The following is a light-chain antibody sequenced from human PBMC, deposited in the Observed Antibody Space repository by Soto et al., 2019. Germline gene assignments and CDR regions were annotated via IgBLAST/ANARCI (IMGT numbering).Light chain of an antibody. V-gene: IGLV2-11*01. CDR2: DVS. CDR3: CSYAGSNTLA. J-gene: IGLJ2*01. CDR1: IRDIGGYNF. Sequence: QSVLTQPRSVSGSPGQSITISCSGTIRDIGGYNFISWYQQHPGAAPKIIIYDVSNRPSGVPDRFSGSTSGNTASLTISGLQAEDDAFYYCCSYAGSNTLAFGGGTKLTVL.